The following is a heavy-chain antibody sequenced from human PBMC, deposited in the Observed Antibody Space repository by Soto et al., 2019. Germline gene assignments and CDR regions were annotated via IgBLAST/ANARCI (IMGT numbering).Heavy chain of an antibody. CDR2: ISGSGVNA. CDR1: GFAFQNNG. CDR3: ARKPPWQYWYFDL. V-gene: IGHV3-20*01. J-gene: IGHJ2*01. Sequence: EVQLVESGGSVIRPGGSLRLSCAASGFAFQNNGMAWVRQVPGKGLEWVAGISGSGVNAGYADSVKGRFTISRDNGDNSLYLEINNLGVEDTALYLCARKPPWQYWYFDLWGRGTLVTVYS.